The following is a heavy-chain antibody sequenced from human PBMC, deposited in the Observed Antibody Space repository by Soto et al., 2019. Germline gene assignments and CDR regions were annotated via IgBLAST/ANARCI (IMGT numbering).Heavy chain of an antibody. CDR2: ISAYNGNT. V-gene: IGHV1-18*01. D-gene: IGHD3-9*01. J-gene: IGHJ4*02. Sequence: ASVKVSCKASGYTFTSYGISWVRQAPGQGLEWMGWISAYNGNTNYAQKLQGRVTMTTDTSTSTACMELRSLRSDDTAVYYCASVDILTGYGDYWGQGTLVTVSS. CDR1: GYTFTSYG. CDR3: ASVDILTGYGDY.